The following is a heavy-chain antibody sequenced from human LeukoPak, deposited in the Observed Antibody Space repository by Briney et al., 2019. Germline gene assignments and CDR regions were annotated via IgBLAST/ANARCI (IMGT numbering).Heavy chain of an antibody. CDR2: INPNSGGT. Sequence: ASVKVSCKASGYTFTGYYMHWVRQAPGQGLEWMGWINPNSGGTNYAQKFQGRVTMTRDTSISTAYMELSRLRSDDTAVYYCARDWSSGTSSPGSSFDYWGQGTLVTVSS. CDR1: GYTFTGYY. CDR3: ARDWSSGTSSPGSSFDY. V-gene: IGHV1-2*02. J-gene: IGHJ4*02. D-gene: IGHD2-2*01.